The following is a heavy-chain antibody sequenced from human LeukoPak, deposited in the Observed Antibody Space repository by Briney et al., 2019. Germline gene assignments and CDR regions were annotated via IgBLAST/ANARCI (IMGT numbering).Heavy chain of an antibody. CDR1: GGSISSYY. Sequence: SETLSLTCTVSGGSISSYYWSWIRQPPGKGLEWIGYIYYSGSTNYNPSLKSRVTISVDTSKNQFSLKLSSVTAADTAVYYCARDKSGVFDYWCQGTLVTVSS. D-gene: IGHD3-3*01. V-gene: IGHV4-59*01. CDR3: ARDKSGVFDY. CDR2: IYYSGST. J-gene: IGHJ4*02.